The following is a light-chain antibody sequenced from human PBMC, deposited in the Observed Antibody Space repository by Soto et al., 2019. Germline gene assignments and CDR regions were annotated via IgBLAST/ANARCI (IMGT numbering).Light chain of an antibody. V-gene: IGKV1-39*01. CDR2: AAS. J-gene: IGKJ4*02. Sequence: DIQMTQSPSSLSASVGDRVTITCRASQSISSYLNWYQQKPGKAPKLLIYAASSLQSGVPSRFSGSGSGTDFPLTISRLQPEDFSTYYCQQSYSTPLTCGGGTKVEIK. CDR3: QQSYSTPLT. CDR1: QSISSY.